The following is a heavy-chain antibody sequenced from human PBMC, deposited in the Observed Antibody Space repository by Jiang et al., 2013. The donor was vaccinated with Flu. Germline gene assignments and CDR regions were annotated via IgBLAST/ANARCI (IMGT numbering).Heavy chain of an antibody. V-gene: IGHV3-21*01. D-gene: IGHD4-23*01. CDR2: ISGSGNYI. Sequence: VKPGGSLRLSCAASAFTFSYYGMNWVRQAPGKGLEWVSSISGSGNYIYYADSVRGRFTISRDNAKNSLYLQMNSLRAEDTAVYYCATTMTNSRWDSYWGQGTLVTVSS. CDR1: AFTFSYYG. CDR3: ATTMTNSRWDSY. J-gene: IGHJ4*02.